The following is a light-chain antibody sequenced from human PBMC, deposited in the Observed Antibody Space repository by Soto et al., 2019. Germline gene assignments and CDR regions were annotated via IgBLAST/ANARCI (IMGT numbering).Light chain of an antibody. CDR2: AAS. Sequence: DIQLTQSPSFLSASVGDTVTITCRASQAISTSLAWYRQKSGMAPELLVYAASTLHSGVPSRFSGGGSGTDFSLTITGLPTEDFATYSCQQFNGSPFTFGGGTKVEIK. V-gene: IGKV1-9*01. CDR1: QAISTS. J-gene: IGKJ4*01. CDR3: QQFNGSPFT.